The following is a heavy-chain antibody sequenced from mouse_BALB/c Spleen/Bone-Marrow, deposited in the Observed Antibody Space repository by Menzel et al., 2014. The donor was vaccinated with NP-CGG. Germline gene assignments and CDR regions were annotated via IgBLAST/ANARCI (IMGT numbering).Heavy chain of an antibody. J-gene: IGHJ2*01. Sequence: VQLQQPGPELVKPGTSVKMSCKASGYTFTDYYMMWVRQSHGKSLEWIGHINPNTDGTFYNQKFKGKATLTVDKSSSTAYMQLNSLTSEDSAVYYCARSRYFDNWGQGTTLTVPS. V-gene: IGHV1-26*01. D-gene: IGHD3-3*01. CDR3: ARSRYFDN. CDR1: GYTFTDYY. CDR2: INPNTDGT.